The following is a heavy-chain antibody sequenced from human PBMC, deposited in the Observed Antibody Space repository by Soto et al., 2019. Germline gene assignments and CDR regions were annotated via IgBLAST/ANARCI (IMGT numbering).Heavy chain of an antibody. Sequence: GGSLSLSCVASGFTFRSDSMCWVRQAPGRVLEWVSFITRSGRTIYYAASLKGRFTVSRDHAKNSLYLQMDSLRDEDTAVYYCPRGTYYPCENGDYYLDYWGPGTLVTAS. CDR2: ITRSGRTI. V-gene: IGHV3-48*02. D-gene: IGHD3-10*01. CDR3: PRGTYYPCENGDYYLDY. CDR1: GFTFRSDS. J-gene: IGHJ4*02.